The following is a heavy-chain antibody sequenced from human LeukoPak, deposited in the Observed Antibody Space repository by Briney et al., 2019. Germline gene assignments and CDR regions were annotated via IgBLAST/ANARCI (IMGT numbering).Heavy chain of an antibody. J-gene: IGHJ6*02. V-gene: IGHV3-49*03. CDR3: TRVRLRSYYYYGMDV. CDR1: GFTFGDYA. D-gene: IGHD4-17*01. CDR2: IRSKAYGGTT. Sequence: AGGSLRLSCTASGFTFGDYAMSWFRQAPGKGLEWVGFIRSKAYGGTTEYAASVKGRFTISRDDSKSIAYLQMNSLKTEDTAVYYCTRVRLRSYYYYGMDVWGQGTTVTVSS.